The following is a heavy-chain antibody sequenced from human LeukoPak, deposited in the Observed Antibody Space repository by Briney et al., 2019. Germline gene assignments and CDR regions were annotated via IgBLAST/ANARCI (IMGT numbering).Heavy chain of an antibody. D-gene: IGHD5-18*01. CDR3: ARESGYGSSGPGYWFDP. J-gene: IGHJ5*02. CDR2: ISAYNGNT. CDR1: GYTFTSYG. Sequence: ASVKVSCKASGYTFTSYGISWVRQAPGQGLEWMGWISAYNGNTNYAQKLQGRVTMTTDTSTSTAYMELRSLRSDDTAVYYCARESGYGSSGPGYWFDPWGQGTLVTVSS. V-gene: IGHV1-18*01.